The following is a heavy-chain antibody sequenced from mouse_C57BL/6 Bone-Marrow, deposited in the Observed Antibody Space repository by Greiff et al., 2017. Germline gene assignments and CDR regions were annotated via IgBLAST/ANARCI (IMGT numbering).Heavy chain of an antibody. CDR1: GYSITSGYY. V-gene: IGHV3-6*01. CDR3: AREGYGNYDYFDY. J-gene: IGHJ2*01. Sequence: VQLKESGPGLVKPSQSLSLTCSVTGYSITSGYYWNWIRQFPGNKLEWMGYISYDGSNNYNPSLKNRISITRDTSKNQFFLKLNSVTTEDTATYYCAREGYGNYDYFDYWGQGTTLTVSS. CDR2: ISYDGSN. D-gene: IGHD2-1*01.